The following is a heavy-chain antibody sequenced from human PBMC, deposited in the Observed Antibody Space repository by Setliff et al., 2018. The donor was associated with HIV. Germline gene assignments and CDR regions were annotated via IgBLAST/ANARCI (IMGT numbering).Heavy chain of an antibody. CDR3: ARVAMLRGLRHSFDS. V-gene: IGHV4-31*03. CDR2: IYYTGST. D-gene: IGHD3-10*01. Sequence: PSETLSLTCIVSGGSISSGGYYWTWIRQYPGKGLEWIGYIYYTGSTYYNLSLKSRLTMSVDASKNQFSLKLTSVTAAGTAVYYCARVAMLRGLRHSFDSWGQGTLVTVSS. CDR1: GGSISSGGYY. J-gene: IGHJ4*02.